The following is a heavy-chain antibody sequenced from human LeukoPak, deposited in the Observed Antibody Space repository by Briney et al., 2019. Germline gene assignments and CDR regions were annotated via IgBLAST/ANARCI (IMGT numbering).Heavy chain of an antibody. CDR3: AKLPGTYYYDSSGLDY. J-gene: IGHJ4*02. D-gene: IGHD3-22*01. Sequence: GGSLRLSCAASGFTFSSYDMHWVRQAPGKGLEWVAFIRYDGSNKYYADSVKGRFTISRDNSKNTLYLQMNSLRAEDTAVYYCAKLPGTYYYDSSGLDYWGQGTLVTVSS. CDR2: IRYDGSNK. CDR1: GFTFSSYD. V-gene: IGHV3-30*02.